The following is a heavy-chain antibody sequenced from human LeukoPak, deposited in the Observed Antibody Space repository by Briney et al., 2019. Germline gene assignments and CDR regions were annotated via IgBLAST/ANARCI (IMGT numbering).Heavy chain of an antibody. CDR2: ISYDGSNK. J-gene: IGHJ4*02. D-gene: IGHD2-21*02. Sequence: GGSLRLSCAASGFTFSSYAMHWVRQAPGKGLEGVAVISYDGSNKYYADSVKGRFTISRDNSKNTLYLQMNSLRAEDTAVYYCARDLGQYCGGDCYGDYFDYWGQGALVTVSS. CDR3: ARDLGQYCGGDCYGDYFDY. V-gene: IGHV3-30-3*01. CDR1: GFTFSSYA.